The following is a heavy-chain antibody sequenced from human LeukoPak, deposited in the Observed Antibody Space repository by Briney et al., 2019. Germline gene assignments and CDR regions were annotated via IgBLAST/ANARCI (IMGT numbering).Heavy chain of an antibody. CDR2: ISAYNGNT. D-gene: IGHD3-10*01. V-gene: IGHV1-18*01. J-gene: IGHJ4*02. CDR1: GYTFTSYG. Sequence: GPVKVSCKASGYTFTSYGISWVRQAPGQGLEWMGWISAYNGNTNYAQKLQGRVTMTTDTSTSTAYMELRSLRSDDTAVYYCASSLWFGESYFDYWGQGTLVTVFS. CDR3: ASSLWFGESYFDY.